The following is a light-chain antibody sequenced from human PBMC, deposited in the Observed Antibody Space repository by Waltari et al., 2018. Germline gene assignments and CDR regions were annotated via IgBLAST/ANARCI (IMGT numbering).Light chain of an antibody. CDR1: SSDLAGYNL. V-gene: IGLV2-14*01. J-gene: IGLJ3*02. CDR2: DVS. CDR3: CSYTSSSTWV. Sequence: QSALTQPASVSGSPGPSITIPCPGTSSDLAGYNLVSWYQRHPGQAPKLIIYDVSNRPSGVSDRFSGSKSGNTASLTISGLQAEDEADYYCCSYTSSSTWVFGGGTKLTVL.